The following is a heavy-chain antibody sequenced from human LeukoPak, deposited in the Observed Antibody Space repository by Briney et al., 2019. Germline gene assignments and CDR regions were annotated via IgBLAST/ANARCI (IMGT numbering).Heavy chain of an antibody. CDR1: GGSISSYY. V-gene: IGHV4-59*01. CDR3: ARDYGSGSYYRGSWFDP. Sequence: PSETLSLTCTVSGGSISSYYWSWIRQPPGKGLERIGYIYFSGSTNYNPSLQSRVTIPVDTSKNQFSLKLSSVTAADTAVYYCARDYGSGSYYRGSWFDPWGQGTLVTVPS. CDR2: IYFSGST. D-gene: IGHD3-10*01. J-gene: IGHJ5*02.